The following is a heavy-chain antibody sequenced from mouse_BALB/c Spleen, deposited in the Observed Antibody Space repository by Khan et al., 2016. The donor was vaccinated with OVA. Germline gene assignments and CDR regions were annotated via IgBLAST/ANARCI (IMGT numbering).Heavy chain of an antibody. V-gene: IGHV1-77*01. CDR2: ISPGSGET. J-gene: IGHJ3*01. CDR3: GKRYYFGYTFAY. CDR1: GYTFTDYY. Sequence: QVRLQQSGAELARPGASVKLSCKASGYTFTDYYINWVKQRTGQGLEWIGEISPGSGETYYNERFKGKATLTADKSSSTAYMQLSSLTSEASAVYCCGKRYYFGYTFAYWGQGTLVTVSA. D-gene: IGHD1-2*01.